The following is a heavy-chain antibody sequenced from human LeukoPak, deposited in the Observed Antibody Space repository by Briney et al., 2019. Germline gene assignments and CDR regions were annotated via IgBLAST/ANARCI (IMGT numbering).Heavy chain of an antibody. J-gene: IGHJ4*02. V-gene: IGHV4-59*01. CDR1: GGSISSYY. CDR3: ARAGRDGYNYFDY. CDR2: IYYSGST. D-gene: IGHD5-24*01. Sequence: SETLSLTCTVSGGSISSYYWSWIRQPPGKGLEWIGYIYYSGSTNYNPSLQSRVTISVDTSKTQSSLKLRSVTAADTAVYYCARAGRDGYNYFDYWGQGTLVTVSS.